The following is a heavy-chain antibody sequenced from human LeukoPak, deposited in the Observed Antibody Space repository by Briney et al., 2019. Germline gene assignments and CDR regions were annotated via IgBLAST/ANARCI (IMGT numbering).Heavy chain of an antibody. CDR1: GYTFTGYY. J-gene: IGHJ3*02. Sequence: ASVKVSCKASGYTFTGYYMHWVRQAPGQGLEWMGWINPNSGGTNYAQKFQGRVTMTRDTSISTAYMELSRLRSDDTAVYYCASSFTIFGVVDAFDIWGQGTMVTVSS. CDR2: INPNSGGT. D-gene: IGHD3-3*01. V-gene: IGHV1-2*02. CDR3: ASSFTIFGVVDAFDI.